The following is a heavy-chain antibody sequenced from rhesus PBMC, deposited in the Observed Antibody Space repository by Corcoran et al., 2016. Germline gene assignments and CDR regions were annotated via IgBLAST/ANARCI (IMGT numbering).Heavy chain of an antibody. CDR1: GYTFSSYR. CDR3: ARRAYSSGWSLFYFDY. J-gene: IGHJ4*01. CDR2: INPTNGNT. Sequence: QVQLVQSGAEVKKPGASVKLSCKASGYTFSSYRINWVRQGPGQGPEWMGWINPTNGNTGYTQKFQGRVTMTRDTSTSTAYMELSSLRSDDTAVYYCARRAYSSGWSLFYFDYWGQGVLVTVSS. D-gene: IGHD6S26*01. V-gene: IGHV1-200*01.